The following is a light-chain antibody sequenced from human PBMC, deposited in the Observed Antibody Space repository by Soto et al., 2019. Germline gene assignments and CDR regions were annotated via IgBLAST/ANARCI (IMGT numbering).Light chain of an antibody. CDR3: CSFAGSYTFWV. CDR1: SSDVGDYNY. Sequence: QYALTRPRSVSGSPGQSVTISCTGTSSDVGDYNYVSWYQQYPGKAPKLVIYDVSKRPSGVPERFSGSKSGNTASLTISGLQAEDEADYYCCSFAGSYTFWVFGGGTKLTVL. J-gene: IGLJ3*02. CDR2: DVS. V-gene: IGLV2-11*01.